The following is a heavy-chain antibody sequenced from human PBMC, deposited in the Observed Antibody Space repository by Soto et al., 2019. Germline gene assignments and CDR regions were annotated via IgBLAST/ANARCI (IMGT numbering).Heavy chain of an antibody. D-gene: IGHD2-2*01. V-gene: IGHV3-33*01. CDR2: IWYDGSNK. J-gene: IGHJ4*02. CDR1: GFTFSSYG. Sequence: TGGSLRLSCAASGFTFSSYGMHWVRQAPGKGLEWVAVIWYDGSNKYYADSVKGRSTISRDNSKNTLYLQMNSLRAEDTAVYYCARASGASTSSPCAYWGQGTLVTVSS. CDR3: ARASGASTSSPCAY.